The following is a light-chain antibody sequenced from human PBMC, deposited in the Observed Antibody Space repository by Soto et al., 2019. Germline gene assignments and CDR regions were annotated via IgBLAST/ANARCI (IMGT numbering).Light chain of an antibody. Sequence: QLVLTQSPSASASLGASVKLTCTLSSGHSNYAIAWHQQQPEKGPRYLMKLNSDGSHFKGDGVPDRFSGSSSGAERYLTISSLQSEDEADYYCQTWGTGIRVVFGGGTQLTVL. CDR1: SGHSNYA. V-gene: IGLV4-69*01. CDR3: QTWGTGIRVV. CDR2: LNSDGSH. J-gene: IGLJ2*01.